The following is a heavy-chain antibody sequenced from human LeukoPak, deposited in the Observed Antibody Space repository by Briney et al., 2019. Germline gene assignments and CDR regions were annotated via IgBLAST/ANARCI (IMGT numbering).Heavy chain of an antibody. Sequence: GASVKVSCKASGDTFIPYTFSWVRQAPGQGLEWIGRIIPSLDVANYAHKFQGRVTFSVDRDTATTYMEVTSLRSEDTAIYYCARDHCSPGTCLGGHWGQGTLVTVSS. J-gene: IGHJ4*02. CDR2: IIPSLDVA. CDR3: ARDHCSPGTCLGGH. CDR1: GDTFIPYT. D-gene: IGHD2-15*01. V-gene: IGHV1-69*04.